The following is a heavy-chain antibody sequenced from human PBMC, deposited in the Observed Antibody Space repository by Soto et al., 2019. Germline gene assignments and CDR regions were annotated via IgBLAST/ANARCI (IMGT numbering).Heavy chain of an antibody. Sequence: VQLMESGGGLVQPGGSLRLSCRASGFAFSSYWMNWVRQAPGKGLEWVASVDEDGNERYYVDSVKGRFTISRDNAMNSLYLQMNSLRAEDTAIYYCARAPQVTTFHYGMDVSDQGTTVTVSS. CDR1: GFAFSSYW. CDR3: ARAPQVTTFHYGMDV. J-gene: IGHJ6*02. D-gene: IGHD2-21*02. CDR2: VDEDGNER. V-gene: IGHV3-7*05.